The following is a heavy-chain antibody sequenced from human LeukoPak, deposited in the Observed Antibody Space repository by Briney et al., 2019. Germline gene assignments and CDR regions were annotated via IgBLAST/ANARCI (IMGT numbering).Heavy chain of an antibody. D-gene: IGHD6-19*01. V-gene: IGHV3-74*01. CDR2: INTDGSST. Sequence: GGSLRLSCAASGFTFSSYWMHWVRQAPGKGLVWVSRINTDGSSTSYADSVKGRFTISRDNAKNTLYLQMNSLRAEDTAVYYCARDRDSTGWSGGFDYWGQGTLVTVSS. CDR1: GFTFSSYW. CDR3: ARDRDSTGWSGGFDY. J-gene: IGHJ4*02.